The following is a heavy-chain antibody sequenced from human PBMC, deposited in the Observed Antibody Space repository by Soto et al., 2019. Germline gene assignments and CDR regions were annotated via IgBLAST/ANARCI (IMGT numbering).Heavy chain of an antibody. CDR3: ARDRYSGYDYYYFGMDV. J-gene: IGHJ6*02. CDR1: GFTVSISY. V-gene: IGHV3-53*01. D-gene: IGHD5-12*01. CDR2: IYSGGST. Sequence: EVQLVESGGGLIQPGGSLRLSCAASGFTVSISYMTWVRQAQGKGLEWVSVIYSGGSTYYADSVKGRFTISRDNSKNTLYLQMNSLRAEDTAVYYCARDRYSGYDYYYFGMDVWGQGTMVTVSS.